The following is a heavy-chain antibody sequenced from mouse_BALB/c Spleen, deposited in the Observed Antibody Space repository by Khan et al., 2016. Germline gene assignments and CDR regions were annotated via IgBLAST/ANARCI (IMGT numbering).Heavy chain of an antibody. J-gene: IGHJ3*01. CDR2: INTETGEP. V-gene: IGHV9-2-1*01. CDR3: ARITTVPFAY. CDR1: GYTFTDYS. D-gene: IGHD1-1*01. Sequence: QIQLVQSGPELKKPGETVKISCKAPGYTFTDYSMHWVKQAPGKGLKWMGWINTETGEPTYADDFKGRFAFSLETSASHAYLQINTLKNEDTATYCCARITTVPFAYWGQGTLVTVSA.